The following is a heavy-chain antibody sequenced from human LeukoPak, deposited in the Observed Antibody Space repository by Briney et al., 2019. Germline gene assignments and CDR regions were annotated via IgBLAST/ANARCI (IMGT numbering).Heavy chain of an antibody. CDR2: ISYDGSNK. CDR3: AREGTAAAGTYYFDY. CDR1: GFTFSSYG. D-gene: IGHD6-13*01. V-gene: IGHV3-30*03. J-gene: IGHJ4*02. Sequence: GRSLRLSCAASGFTFSSYGVHWVRQAPGKGLEWVAVISYDGSNKYYADSVKGRFTISRDNSKNTLYLQMNSLRAEDTAVYYCAREGTAAAGTYYFDYWGQGTLVTVSS.